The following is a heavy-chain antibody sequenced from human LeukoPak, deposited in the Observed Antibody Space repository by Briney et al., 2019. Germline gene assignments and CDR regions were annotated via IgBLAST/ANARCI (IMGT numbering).Heavy chain of an antibody. D-gene: IGHD3-22*01. CDR2: INPNSGGT. CDR1: GYTFTGYY. CDR3: ARDKNHYDTRGDF. J-gene: IGHJ4*02. Sequence: ASVKVSCKASGYTFTGYYMHWVRQAPGQGLEWMGWINPNSGGTTYAQKFQGRVTMTRDTSISTAYMELSRLRSDDTAVYYCARDKNHYDTRGDFWGQGTLVTVSS. V-gene: IGHV1-2*02.